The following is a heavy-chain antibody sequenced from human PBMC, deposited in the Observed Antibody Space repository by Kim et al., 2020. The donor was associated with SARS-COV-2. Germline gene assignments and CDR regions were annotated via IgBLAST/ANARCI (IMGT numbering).Heavy chain of an antibody. CDR2: IYYSGST. CDR3: ARDGGLRYSGYDNFIGWFDP. CDR1: GGSISSGGYY. V-gene: IGHV4-31*03. D-gene: IGHD5-12*01. Sequence: SETLSLTCTVSGGSISSGGYYWSWIRQHPGKGLEWIGYIYYSGSTYYNPSLKSRVTISVDTSKNQFSLKLSSVTAADTAVYYCARDGGLRYSGYDNFIGWFDPWGQGTLVTVSS. J-gene: IGHJ5*02.